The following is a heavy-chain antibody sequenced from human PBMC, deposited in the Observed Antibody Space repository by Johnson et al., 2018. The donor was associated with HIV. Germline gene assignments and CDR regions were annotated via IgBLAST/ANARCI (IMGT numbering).Heavy chain of an antibody. CDR1: EFIFSSYW. V-gene: IGHV3-7*05. CDR3: ARGRDSIGDGGAFDI. CDR2: INQDGSEK. D-gene: IGHD3-16*01. Sequence: EVQVVESGGGLVQPGGSLRLSCVVSEFIFSSYWMSWVRQAPGKGLEWVANINQDGSEKYYVDSTKGRFTISRDNAKNSLYLQRNSLRVEDTAVYYCARGRDSIGDGGAFDIWGQGTMVTVSS. J-gene: IGHJ3*02.